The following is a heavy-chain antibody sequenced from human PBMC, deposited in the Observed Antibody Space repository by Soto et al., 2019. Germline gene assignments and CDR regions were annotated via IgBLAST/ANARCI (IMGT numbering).Heavy chain of an antibody. CDR3: ATIFGSGYRAVDY. V-gene: IGHV1-69*02. Sequence: QVQLVQSVAEVKKPGSSLRGSCKASGDTFNFYTINWVRQAPGLGLEWLGRIIPYLSVSNYAQKFQCIVTITADQSTNTAYMEVRSLRSEATAMYYGATIFGSGYRAVDYWGQGALGTVSS. J-gene: IGHJ4*02. CDR1: GDTFNFYT. CDR2: IIPYLSVS. D-gene: IGHD3-10*01.